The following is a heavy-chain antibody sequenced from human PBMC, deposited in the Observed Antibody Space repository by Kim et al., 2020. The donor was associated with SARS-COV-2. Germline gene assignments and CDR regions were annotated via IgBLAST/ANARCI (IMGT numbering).Heavy chain of an antibody. D-gene: IGHD3-3*02. V-gene: IGHV5-51*01. CDR1: GYSFANNW. CDR3: ARQSKLALVSVPYLDS. J-gene: IGHJ4*02. CDR2: IYPDDSDT. Sequence: GESLKISCKGSGYSFANNWIAWVRQMPGKGLEWMGIIYPDDSDTRYSPSFQGRVTISVDKSINTAYLQWNSLKASDTAMYYCARQSKLALVSVPYLDSWGQGTLVTVSS.